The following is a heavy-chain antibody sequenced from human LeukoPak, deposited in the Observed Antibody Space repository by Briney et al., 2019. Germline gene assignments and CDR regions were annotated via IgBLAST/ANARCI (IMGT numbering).Heavy chain of an antibody. D-gene: IGHD6-25*01. CDR2: IGTGGDT. J-gene: IGHJ5*02. CDR1: GFTFSRYY. CDR3: TRGADGFDP. V-gene: IGHV3-13*01. Sequence: QAGGSLRLSCAVSGFTFSRYYMHWVRQPTGKGLEWVSSIGTGGDTYYAGSVKGRFTVSRENAKNSLYLQMDSLRVGDTAVYYCTRGADGFDPWGQGTLVTVSS.